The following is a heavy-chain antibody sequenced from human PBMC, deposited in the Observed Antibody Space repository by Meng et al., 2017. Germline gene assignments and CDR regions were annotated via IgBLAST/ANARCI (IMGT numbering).Heavy chain of an antibody. CDR2: IYWNDDK. V-gene: IGHV2-5*01. Sequence: QLTLKEYGPTLVKPTQTLTLTCTFSGFSLSTSGVGVGWIRQPAGKALEWLALIYWNDDKRYSPSPKSRLTITKDTSKNQVVLTMTNMDPVDTATYYCAHIPYSSSWYEYFQHWGQGTLVTVSS. CDR3: AHIPYSSSWYEYFQH. D-gene: IGHD6-13*01. CDR1: GFSLSTSGVG. J-gene: IGHJ1*01.